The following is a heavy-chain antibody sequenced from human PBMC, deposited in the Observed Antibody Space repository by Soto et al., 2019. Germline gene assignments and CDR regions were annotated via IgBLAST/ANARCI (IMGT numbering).Heavy chain of an antibody. CDR2: ISSSSSTI. J-gene: IGHJ4*02. D-gene: IGHD3-3*01. CDR3: ARGNYDFWRAAGPDY. Sequence: HPGGSLRLSCAASGFTFSSYSMNWVRQAPGKGLEWVSYISSSSSTIYYADSVKGRFTISRDNAKNSLYLQMNSLRAEDTAVYYCARGNYDFWRAAGPDYWGQGTLVTVSS. V-gene: IGHV3-48*01. CDR1: GFTFSSYS.